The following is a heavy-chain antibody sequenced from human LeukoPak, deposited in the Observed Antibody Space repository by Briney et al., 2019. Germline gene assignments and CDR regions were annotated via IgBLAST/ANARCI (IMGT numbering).Heavy chain of an antibody. D-gene: IGHD3-10*01. CDR1: GFTLSNDY. CDR3: ARGHYGSGKYYNGVDY. V-gene: IGHV3-66*01. J-gene: IGHJ4*02. Sequence: GGSLRLSCAASGFTLSNDYMTWVRQAPGKGLEWVSVILGGGATYYADSVKARFTISRDNSKNTVYLQMNNLRAEDTAVYYCARGHYGSGKYYNGVDYWGQGTLVTVSS. CDR2: ILGGGAT.